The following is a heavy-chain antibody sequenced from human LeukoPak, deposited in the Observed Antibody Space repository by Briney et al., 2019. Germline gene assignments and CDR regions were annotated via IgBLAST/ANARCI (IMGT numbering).Heavy chain of an antibody. Sequence: GGSLRLSCAASGFTFSSYAMSWVRQAPGKALEWVSAISGSGGSTYYADSVKGRFTISRDNSKNTLYLQMNSLRAEDTAVYYCAKDRYCGGDCYSLSWFDPWGQGTLVTVSS. CDR2: ISGSGGST. CDR3: AKDRYCGGDCYSLSWFDP. D-gene: IGHD2-21*02. CDR1: GFTFSSYA. J-gene: IGHJ5*02. V-gene: IGHV3-23*01.